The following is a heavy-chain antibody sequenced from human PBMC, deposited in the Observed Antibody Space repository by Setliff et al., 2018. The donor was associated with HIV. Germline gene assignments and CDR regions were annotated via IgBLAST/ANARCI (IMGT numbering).Heavy chain of an antibody. CDR2: INPNSGDT. V-gene: IGHV1-2*02. CDR1: GYILSDYY. Sequence: ASVKVSCKASGYILSDYYMHWVRQAPGQGLEWMGWINPNSGDTNYVQKFQGRVTMTRDTSITTAYMELSRLTSDDTAVYYCARDLLWDLGPLARVGACVNWGQGTLVTVSS. CDR3: ARDLLWDLGPLARVGACVN. J-gene: IGHJ4*02. D-gene: IGHD1-26*01.